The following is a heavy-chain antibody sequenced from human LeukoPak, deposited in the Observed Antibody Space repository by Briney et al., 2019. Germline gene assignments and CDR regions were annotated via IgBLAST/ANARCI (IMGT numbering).Heavy chain of an antibody. V-gene: IGHV1-46*01. CDR1: GYTFTSYY. J-gene: IGHJ4*02. Sequence: ASVKVSCKASGYTFTSYYMHWVRQAPGQGLEWMGIINPSGGSTSYAQKFQGRVTVTRDMSTSTVYMELSSLRSEDTAVYYCARASHSYGLDYWGQGTLVTVSS. D-gene: IGHD5-18*01. CDR3: ARASHSYGLDY. CDR2: INPSGGST.